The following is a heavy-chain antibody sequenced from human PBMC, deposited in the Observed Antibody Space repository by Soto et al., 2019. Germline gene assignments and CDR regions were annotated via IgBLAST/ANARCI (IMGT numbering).Heavy chain of an antibody. CDR2: IKSKADGGTT. J-gene: IGHJ4*02. D-gene: IGHD1-26*01. CDR3: TTYLSGSDYFDY. CDR1: GFSFSNAW. Sequence: SGGSLRLSCAASGFSFSNAWMSWVRQAPEKGLEWVGRIKSKADGGTTDYAAPVKGRFTISRDDSKNTLYLQMNTLKTEDTAVYYCTTYLSGSDYFDYWGQGTLVTVSS. V-gene: IGHV3-15*01.